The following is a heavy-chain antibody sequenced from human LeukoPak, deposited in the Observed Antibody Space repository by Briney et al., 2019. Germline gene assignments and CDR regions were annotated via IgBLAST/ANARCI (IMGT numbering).Heavy chain of an antibody. V-gene: IGHV4-59*01. CDR1: GGSISSYY. CDR3: ARVTGYDFWSGYFWFDP. J-gene: IGHJ5*02. D-gene: IGHD3-3*01. Sequence: SETLSLTCTVSGGSISSYYWSWIRQPPGKGLEWIGYIYYSGSTNYNPSLKSRVTISVDTSKSQFSLKLNSVTAADTAVYYCARVTGYDFWSGYFWFDPWGQGTLVTVSS. CDR2: IYYSGST.